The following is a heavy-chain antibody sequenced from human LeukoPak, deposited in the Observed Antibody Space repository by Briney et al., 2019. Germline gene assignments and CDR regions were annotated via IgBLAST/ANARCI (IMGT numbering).Heavy chain of an antibody. Sequence: GGSLRLSCTASGFTFGDYLMSWFRQAPGKGLEWIGFISGGTTEYAASVKGRFTISRDDSTSIAYLQMNSLTTEDTAVYYCSRGSGWLSVYWGPGTLVTVSS. CDR1: GFTFGDYL. V-gene: IGHV3-49*03. J-gene: IGHJ4*02. CDR3: SRGSGWLSVY. D-gene: IGHD6-19*01. CDR2: ISGGTT.